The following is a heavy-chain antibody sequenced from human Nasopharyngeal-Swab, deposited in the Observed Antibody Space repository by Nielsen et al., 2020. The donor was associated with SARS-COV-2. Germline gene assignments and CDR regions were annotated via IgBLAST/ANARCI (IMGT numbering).Heavy chain of an antibody. V-gene: IGHV3-33*03. CDR3: AKLGGLYDFWSGYYDYMDV. D-gene: IGHD3-3*01. J-gene: IGHJ6*03. CDR2: IWYDGSNK. Sequence: GGSLRLSCAASGFTFSSYGMHWVRQAPGKGLEWVAVIWYDGSNKYYADSVKGRFTISRDNAKNSLYLQMNSLRAEDTALYYCAKLGGLYDFWSGYYDYMDVWGKGTTVPSP. CDR1: GFTFSSYG.